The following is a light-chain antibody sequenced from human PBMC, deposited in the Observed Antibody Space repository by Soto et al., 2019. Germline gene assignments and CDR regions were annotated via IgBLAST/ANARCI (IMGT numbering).Light chain of an antibody. J-gene: IGKJ2*01. V-gene: IGKV3-20*01. Sequence: IVLTQSPGTLSLSPGERATLSCRASESVSSSYLAWYQQKPGQAPGLLIYGASSRATGIPDRFSGGGSGTDFTLTISRLEPEDFAVYYCQQHGGSPPYTFGQRTKLEIK. CDR2: GAS. CDR3: QQHGGSPPYT. CDR1: ESVSSSY.